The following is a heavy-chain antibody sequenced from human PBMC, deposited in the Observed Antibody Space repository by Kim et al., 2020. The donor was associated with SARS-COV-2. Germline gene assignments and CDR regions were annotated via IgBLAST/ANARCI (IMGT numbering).Heavy chain of an antibody. Sequence: SRVTISVDTSKNQFSLKLSSVTAADTAVYYCARVGTTGTTSNYYYGMDVWGQGTTVTVSS. D-gene: IGHD1-1*01. V-gene: IGHV4-59*01. CDR3: ARVGTTGTTSNYYYGMDV. J-gene: IGHJ6*02.